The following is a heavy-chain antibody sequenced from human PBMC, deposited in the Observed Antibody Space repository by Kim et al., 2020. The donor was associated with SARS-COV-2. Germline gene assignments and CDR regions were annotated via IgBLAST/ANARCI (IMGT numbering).Heavy chain of an antibody. CDR2: IGTAGDT. J-gene: IGHJ4*02. V-gene: IGHV3-13*01. D-gene: IGHD1-26*01. CDR3: ARAHGVGATPFPPPDY. CDR1: GFTFSSYD. Sequence: GGSLRLSCAASGFTFSSYDMHWVRQATGKGLEWVSAIGTAGDTYYPGSVKGRFTISRENAKNSLYLQMNSLRAGDTAVYYCARAHGVGATPFPPPDYWGQGTLVTVSS.